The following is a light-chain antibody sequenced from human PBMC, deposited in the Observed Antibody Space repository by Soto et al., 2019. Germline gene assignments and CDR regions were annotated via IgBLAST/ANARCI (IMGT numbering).Light chain of an antibody. CDR2: SAS. CDR3: HQTYSVPPT. J-gene: IGKJ1*01. CDR1: QRVSTY. Sequence: IQLTQSPSFLSASVGDRVTITCRASQRVSTYLNWYQQRPGRAPKLLIYSASTLQSGVPSNFSGGASGTGFTLTISSLQPEDSASYFCHQTYSVPPTFGQGTKVEV. V-gene: IGKV1-39*01.